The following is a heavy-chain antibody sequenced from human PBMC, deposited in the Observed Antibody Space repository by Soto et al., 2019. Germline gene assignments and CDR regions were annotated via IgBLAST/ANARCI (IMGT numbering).Heavy chain of an antibody. D-gene: IGHD2-15*01. V-gene: IGHV4-39*01. CDR1: GGSISSSSYY. Sequence: PSETLSLTCTVSGGSISSSSYYWGWIRQPPGKGLEWIGSIYYSGSTYYNPSLKSRVTISVDTSKNQFSLKLSSVTAADTAVYYCARQYCSGGSCYLWYFDYWGQGTLVTVSS. CDR3: ARQYCSGGSCYLWYFDY. CDR2: IYYSGST. J-gene: IGHJ4*02.